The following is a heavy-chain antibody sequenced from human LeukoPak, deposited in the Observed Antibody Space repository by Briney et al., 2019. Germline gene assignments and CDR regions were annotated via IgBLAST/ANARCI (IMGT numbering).Heavy chain of an antibody. Sequence: ASVKVSCKASGYTFTSYDINWVRQATGQGLEWMGWMNPNSGHTGYAQKFQGRVSITSNTSISTAYVELSSLRSEDTAVYYCARAGASIGSSGYYYWGQGTLVTVSS. V-gene: IGHV1-8*03. J-gene: IGHJ4*02. CDR3: ARAGASIGSSGYYY. CDR2: MNPNSGHT. CDR1: GYTFTSYD. D-gene: IGHD3-22*01.